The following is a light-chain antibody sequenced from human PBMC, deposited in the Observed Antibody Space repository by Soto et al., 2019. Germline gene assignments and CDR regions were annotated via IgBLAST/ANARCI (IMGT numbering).Light chain of an antibody. CDR2: DAS. CDR3: QLYSYLRLT. J-gene: IGKJ1*01. CDR1: TSIGNK. V-gene: IGKV3D-15*01. Sequence: DIMLSQSPATLSLYKGERGTLXXXASTSIGNKLAWYQQKPGQAPRLLIYDASTRATGIPDRFSGGGSGTEFTLTISSLEPEDFAVYYCQLYSYLRLTFGQGTKVDI.